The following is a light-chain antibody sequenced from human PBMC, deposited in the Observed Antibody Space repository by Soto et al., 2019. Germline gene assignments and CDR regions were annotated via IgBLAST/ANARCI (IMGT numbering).Light chain of an antibody. V-gene: IGKV1-5*03. CDR1: QSISSW. CDR3: QQYEAYPLT. Sequence: DIQLTQSPSTLSASAGDRATITCRASQSISSWLAWYQQKPGKAPKLLVYKASSLESGVPSRFSGSGSGTEFTLTISTLQPDDFATYYCQQYEAYPLTFGGGTKVEI. CDR2: KAS. J-gene: IGKJ4*01.